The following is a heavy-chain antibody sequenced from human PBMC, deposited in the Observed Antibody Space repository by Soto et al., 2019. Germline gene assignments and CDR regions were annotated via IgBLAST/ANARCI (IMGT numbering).Heavy chain of an antibody. Sequence: SETLSLTCTVSGGSISSYYWSWIRQPPGKGLEWIGYIYYSGSTNYNPSLKSRVTISVDTSKNQFSLKLSSVTAADTAVYYCARDRGAAGRPHRYFDYWGQGTLVTVSS. J-gene: IGHJ4*02. D-gene: IGHD6-19*01. CDR1: GGSISSYY. V-gene: IGHV4-59*01. CDR2: IYYSGST. CDR3: ARDRGAAGRPHRYFDY.